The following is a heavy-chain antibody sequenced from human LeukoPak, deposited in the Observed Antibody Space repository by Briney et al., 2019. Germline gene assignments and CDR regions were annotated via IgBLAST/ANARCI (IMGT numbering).Heavy chain of an antibody. CDR2: IIPIFGTA. V-gene: IGHV1-69*13. CDR3: ARSHRVVVPAAIPGGAFDY. J-gene: IGHJ4*02. CDR1: GGTFSSYA. Sequence: SVKVSCKASGGTFSSYAISWVRQAPGQGLEWMGGIIPIFGTANYAQKFQGRVTITADESTSTDYMELSSLRSEDTAVYYCARSHRVVVPAAIPGGAFDYWGQGTLVTVSS. D-gene: IGHD2-2*02.